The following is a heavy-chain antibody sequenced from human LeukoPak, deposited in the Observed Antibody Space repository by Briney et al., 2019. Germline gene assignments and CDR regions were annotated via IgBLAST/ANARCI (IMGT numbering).Heavy chain of an antibody. CDR3: ARGRKDGWFDP. CDR1: GYTFTGYY. Sequence: GASVKVSCKASGYTFTGYYMHWVRQAPGQGLEWMGWINPNSGCTNYAQKFQGRVTMTRDTSISTAYMELSRLRSDDTAVYYCARGRKDGWFDPWGQGTLVTVSS. J-gene: IGHJ5*02. V-gene: IGHV1-2*02. CDR2: INPNSGCT.